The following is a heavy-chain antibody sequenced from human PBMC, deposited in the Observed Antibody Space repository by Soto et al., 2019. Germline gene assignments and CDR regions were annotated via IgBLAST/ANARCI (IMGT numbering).Heavy chain of an antibody. D-gene: IGHD5-12*01. CDR3: ARGDIVATVYYYYYGMDV. J-gene: IGHJ6*02. CDR2: IYYSGST. Sequence: SETLSLTCTVSGGSISSSSYYWGWIRQPPGKGLEWIGSIYYSGSTYYNPSLKSRVTISVDTSKNQFSLKLSSVTAADTAVYYCARGDIVATVYYYYYGMDVWGQGTTVTVSS. CDR1: GGSISSSSYY. V-gene: IGHV4-39*07.